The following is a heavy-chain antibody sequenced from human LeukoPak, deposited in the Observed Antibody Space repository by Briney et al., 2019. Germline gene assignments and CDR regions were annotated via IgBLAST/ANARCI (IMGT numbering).Heavy chain of an antibody. CDR3: GVGATKWYFDL. D-gene: IGHD1-26*01. CDR1: GGSISSSSYY. CDR2: IYYSGST. V-gene: IGHV4-39*07. Sequence: PSETLSLTCTVSGGSISSSSYYWGWIRQPPGKGLEWIGSIYYSGSTYYNPSLKSRVTISVDTSKNQFSLKLSSVTAADTAVYYCGVGATKWYFDLWGRGTLVTVSS. J-gene: IGHJ2*01.